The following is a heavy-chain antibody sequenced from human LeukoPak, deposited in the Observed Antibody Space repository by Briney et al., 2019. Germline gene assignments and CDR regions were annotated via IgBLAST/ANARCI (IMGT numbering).Heavy chain of an antibody. D-gene: IGHD2-2*01. CDR3: AKELAGYCSSTSCYGFDY. CDR1: GFTFSSYA. V-gene: IGHV3-23*01. CDR2: ISGSGGST. Sequence: GGSLRLSCAASGFTFSSYAMSWVRQAPGKGLEWVSAISGSGGSTYYADSVKGRFTISRDNSKNTLYLQMNSLRAEDTAVYYRAKELAGYCSSTSCYGFDYWGQGTLVTVSS. J-gene: IGHJ4*02.